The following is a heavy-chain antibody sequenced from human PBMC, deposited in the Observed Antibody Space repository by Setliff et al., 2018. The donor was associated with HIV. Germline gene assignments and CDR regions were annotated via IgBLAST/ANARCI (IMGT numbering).Heavy chain of an antibody. CDR2: IQYDGTDK. V-gene: IGHV3-30*02. CDR1: GFTFSTYS. Sequence: PGGSLRLSCAASGFTFSTYSLHWVRQAPGKGLEWVAFIQYDGTDKYYADSVKGRFSISRDNAKNMLFLEMSSLRGADTAVYYCAKRAENGYDYYLDSWGQGTLVT. J-gene: IGHJ4*02. CDR3: AKRAENGYDYYLDS. D-gene: IGHD5-12*01.